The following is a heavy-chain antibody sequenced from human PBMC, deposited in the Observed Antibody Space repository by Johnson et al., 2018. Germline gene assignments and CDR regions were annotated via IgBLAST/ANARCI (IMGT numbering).Heavy chain of an antibody. CDR3: AGEGGYEILTGKLGMDV. CDR1: GFTFSSYG. Sequence: QVQLVESGGGVVQPGRSLRLSCAASGFTFSSYGMHWVRQAPGKGLEWVAVIWYDGSNKYYADSVKGRFTISRDNSKNTLYLQMISLRAEDTAVYYCAGEGGYEILTGKLGMDVWGQGTTVTVSS. CDR2: IWYDGSNK. J-gene: IGHJ6*02. D-gene: IGHD3-9*01. V-gene: IGHV3-33*01.